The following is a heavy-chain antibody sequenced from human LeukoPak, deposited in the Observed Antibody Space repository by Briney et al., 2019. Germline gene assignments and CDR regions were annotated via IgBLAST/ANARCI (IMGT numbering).Heavy chain of an antibody. CDR2: IYYSGST. V-gene: IGHV4-59*01. CDR1: GGSISSYY. CDR3: ARAYYGSEMDV. D-gene: IGHD3-10*01. Sequence: KPSETLSLTCTVSGGSISSYYWSWIRQPPGKGLEWIGYIYYSGSTNYNPSLKSRVTISVDTSKNQFSLKLSSVTAADTAVYYCARAYYGSEMDVWGKGTTVTISS. J-gene: IGHJ6*04.